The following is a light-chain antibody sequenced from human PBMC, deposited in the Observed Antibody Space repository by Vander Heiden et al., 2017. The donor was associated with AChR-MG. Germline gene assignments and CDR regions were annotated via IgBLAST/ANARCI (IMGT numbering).Light chain of an antibody. Sequence: IQMTQSPSSLSASVGDSVTITCRASQSIGNYLTWYQQKPGKAPRLLIYGASGLQSGVPSRFRGSGSGTDFTLTISSLQPEDFVIYHCQQTDSNPWTFGQGTKVEIK. CDR2: GAS. CDR3: QQTDSNPWT. V-gene: IGKV1-39*01. J-gene: IGKJ1*01. CDR1: QSIGNY.